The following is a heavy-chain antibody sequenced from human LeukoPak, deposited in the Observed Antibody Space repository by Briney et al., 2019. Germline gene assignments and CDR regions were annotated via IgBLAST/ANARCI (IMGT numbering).Heavy chain of an antibody. J-gene: IGHJ4*02. Sequence: ASVKVSCKASGYTFTSYAMHWVRQAPGQRLEWMGWINAGNGNTKYSQKFQGRVTITRDTSASTAYMELSSLRSEDTAVYYCARSDAAASMRYSSSWYYFDYWGQGTLVTVSS. CDR3: ARSDAAASMRYSSSWYYFDY. CDR1: GYTFTSYA. CDR2: INAGNGNT. D-gene: IGHD6-13*01. V-gene: IGHV1-3*01.